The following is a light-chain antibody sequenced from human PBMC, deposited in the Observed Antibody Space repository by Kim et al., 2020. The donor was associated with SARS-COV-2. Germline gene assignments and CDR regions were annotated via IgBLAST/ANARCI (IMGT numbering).Light chain of an antibody. J-gene: IGLJ3*02. Sequence: GQRVTISCSGSSSNSGSNYVSWYQPLPGTAPKLRIYRNNQRPSGVPDRFSGSKSGTSASLAISGLRSEDEADYYCAAWDDSLSGRVFGGGTKLTVL. V-gene: IGLV1-47*01. CDR2: RNN. CDR1: SSNSGSNY. CDR3: AAWDDSLSGRV.